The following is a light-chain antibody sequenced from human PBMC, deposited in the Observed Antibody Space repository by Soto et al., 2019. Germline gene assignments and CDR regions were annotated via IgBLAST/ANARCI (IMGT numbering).Light chain of an antibody. CDR1: SSNIGAGYD. V-gene: IGLV1-40*01. CDR3: QSYDSSLSGYV. CDR2: GNS. Sequence: QSVLTRPPSVSGAPGQRVTISCTGNSSNIGAGYDVHWYQQLPGTAPKLLIYGNSNRPSGVPDRFSGSKSGTSASLAITGLQAEAEADYYCQSYDSSLSGYVFGTGTKVTVL. J-gene: IGLJ1*01.